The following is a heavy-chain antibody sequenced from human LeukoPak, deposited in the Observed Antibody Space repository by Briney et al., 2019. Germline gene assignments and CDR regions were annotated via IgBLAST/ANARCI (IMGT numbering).Heavy chain of an antibody. V-gene: IGHV3-30*02. CDR2: IRNDASNK. J-gene: IGHJ4*02. CDR3: ANFYYGSGTSPSSVTY. Sequence: GGSLRLSCAASGFTFSSYSMHWVRQAPGKGLEWVSFIRNDASNKYYADSVKGRFTISRDNSKNTLYLQMNSLRAEDTAVYYCANFYYGSGTSPSSVTYWGQGTLVTVSS. D-gene: IGHD3-10*01. CDR1: GFTFSSYS.